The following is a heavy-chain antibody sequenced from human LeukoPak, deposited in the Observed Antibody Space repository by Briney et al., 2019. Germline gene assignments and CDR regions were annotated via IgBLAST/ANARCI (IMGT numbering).Heavy chain of an antibody. D-gene: IGHD3-3*01. Sequence: SGPTLVKPTQTLTLTCTFSGFSLSTSGVGVGWIRQHPGKALEWLALIYWNDDKRYSPSLKSRLTITKDTSKNQVVLTMTNMDPVDTATYYCAHSVGAFWSGSYYYYMDVWGKGTTVTVSS. CDR3: AHSVGAFWSGSYYYYMDV. J-gene: IGHJ6*03. CDR1: GFSLSTSGVG. CDR2: IYWNDDK. V-gene: IGHV2-5*01.